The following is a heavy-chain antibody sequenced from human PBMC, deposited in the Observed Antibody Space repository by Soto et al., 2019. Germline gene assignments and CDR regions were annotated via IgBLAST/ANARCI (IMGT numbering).Heavy chain of an antibody. D-gene: IGHD4-17*01. CDR3: ARAYGSNVFDF. CDR1: GGSFSGYY. Sequence: PSETLSLTCAVYGGSFSGYYWSWIRQPPGKGLEWIGEINHSGSTNYNPSLKSRVTISVDTSKNQFSLKLSSMTAADTAVYYCARAYGSNVFDFWGQGTLVTVSS. J-gene: IGHJ4*02. V-gene: IGHV4-34*01. CDR2: INHSGST.